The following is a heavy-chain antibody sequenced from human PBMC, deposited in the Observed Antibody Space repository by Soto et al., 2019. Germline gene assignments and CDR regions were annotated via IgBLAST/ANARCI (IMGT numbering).Heavy chain of an antibody. Sequence: PGGSLRLSCAASGFTFSSYAMSWVRQAPEKGLEWVSAISGSGGSTYYADSVKGRFTISRDNSKNTLYLQMNSLRAEDTAVYYCAKGSDYYDSSGLAHYWGQGTLVTVSS. CDR1: GFTFSSYA. V-gene: IGHV3-23*01. CDR3: AKGSDYYDSSGLAHY. J-gene: IGHJ4*02. CDR2: ISGSGGST. D-gene: IGHD3-22*01.